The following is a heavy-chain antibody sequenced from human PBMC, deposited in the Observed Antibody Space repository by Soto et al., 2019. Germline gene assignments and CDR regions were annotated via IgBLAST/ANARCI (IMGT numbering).Heavy chain of an antibody. D-gene: IGHD6-13*01. CDR1: GFSVSDHF. J-gene: IGHJ4*02. V-gene: IGHV3-72*01. CDR3: PSSITQLLTD. CDR2: IRNRASGDTT. Sequence: EVQMVECGGGSVQPGGSLRLSYTASGFSVSDHFMDWVSQTPGKGLEWVGQIRNRASGDTTFYASSVKGRFTVSRDDSRNSLYLQKNSLKTEDTAVYYCPSSITQLLTDWGQGTLVAVAS.